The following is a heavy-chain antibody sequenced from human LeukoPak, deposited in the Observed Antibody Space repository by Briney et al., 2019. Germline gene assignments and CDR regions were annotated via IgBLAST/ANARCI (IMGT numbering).Heavy chain of an antibody. CDR3: AKDSRVVVAPYYYYYGMDV. V-gene: IGHV3-9*01. J-gene: IGHJ6*02. Sequence: GGSLRLSCAASGFAFDDYAMHWVLQAPGKGLEWVSGISWNSGSIGYADSVKGRFTISRDNAKNSLYLQMNSLRAEDTALYYCAKDSRVVVAPYYYYYGMDVWGQGTMVTVSS. CDR1: GFAFDDYA. D-gene: IGHD2-15*01. CDR2: ISWNSGSI.